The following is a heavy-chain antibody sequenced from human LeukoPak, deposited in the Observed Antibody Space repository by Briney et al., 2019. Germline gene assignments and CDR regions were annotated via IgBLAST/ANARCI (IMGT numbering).Heavy chain of an antibody. J-gene: IGHJ4*02. V-gene: IGHV3-11*06. D-gene: IGHD3-9*01. Sequence: GGSLRLSCAASGFTFSDYYMSWIRQAPGKGLEWVSYISSSSSYTNYADSVKGRFTISRDNAKNSLYLQMNSLRAEDTAVYYCARGSAYYDILTGYQAHWGQGTLVTVSS. CDR3: ARGSAYYDILTGYQAH. CDR1: GFTFSDYY. CDR2: ISSSSSYT.